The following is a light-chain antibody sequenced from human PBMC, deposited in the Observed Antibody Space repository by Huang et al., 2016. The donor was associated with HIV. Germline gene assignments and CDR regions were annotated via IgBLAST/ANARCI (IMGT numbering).Light chain of an antibody. V-gene: IGKV1-8*01. CDR1: QDVNNF. J-gene: IGKJ1*01. Sequence: AIRMTQSPSSLSASTGDRVTITCRASQDVNNFLAWYQQKPGKAPNLLIYAASILETGVPSRFSGSGSGTEFNLSISGLQSDDFATYYCQQYYSYRAFGQGTQVEIK. CDR3: QQYYSYRA. CDR2: AAS.